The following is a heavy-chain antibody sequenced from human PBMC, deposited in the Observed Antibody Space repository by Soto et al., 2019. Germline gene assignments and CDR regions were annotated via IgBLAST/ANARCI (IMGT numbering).Heavy chain of an antibody. CDR3: AIEVRAAFDP. D-gene: IGHD2-15*01. J-gene: IGHJ5*02. CDR2: IKQDGGET. V-gene: IGHV3-7*01. CDR1: GFTFNTYW. Sequence: EVQLVESGGGLVQRGGSLRLSCAASGFTFNTYWMAWVRQAPGKGPEWVASIKQDGGETFYMDSVRGRFTISRDNAKNSLYLQMNRLRAEDMAVYYCAIEVRAAFDPWGQGTLVTVSS.